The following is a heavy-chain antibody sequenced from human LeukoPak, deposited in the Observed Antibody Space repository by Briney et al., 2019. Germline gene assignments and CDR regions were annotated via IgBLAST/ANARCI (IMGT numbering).Heavy chain of an antibody. D-gene: IGHD1-20*01. Sequence: ASVKVSCKASGYTFTGYYMHWVRQAPGQGLEWMGWINPNSGNTGYAQKFQGRVTMTRNTYISTAYMEQSSLRSEATAMYYCARGQYNWDNWGQGTMVTVSS. CDR3: ARGQYNWDN. CDR1: GYTFTGYY. V-gene: IGHV1-8*02. CDR2: INPNSGNT. J-gene: IGHJ3*02.